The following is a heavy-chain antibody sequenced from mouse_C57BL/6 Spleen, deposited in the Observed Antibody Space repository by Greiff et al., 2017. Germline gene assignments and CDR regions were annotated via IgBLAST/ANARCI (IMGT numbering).Heavy chain of an antibody. CDR2: ISSGSSTI. Sequence: EVKLVESGGGLVKPGGSLKLSCAASGFTFSDYGMHWVRQAPEKGLEWVAYISSGSSTIYYADTVKGRFTISRDNAKNTLFLQMTSLRSEDTAMYYCARTYYYGSSYDAMDYWGQGTSVTVSS. V-gene: IGHV5-17*01. J-gene: IGHJ4*01. CDR3: ARTYYYGSSYDAMDY. CDR1: GFTFSDYG. D-gene: IGHD1-1*01.